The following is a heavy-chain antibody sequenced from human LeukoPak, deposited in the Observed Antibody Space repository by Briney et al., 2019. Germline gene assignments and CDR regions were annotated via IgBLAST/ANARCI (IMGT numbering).Heavy chain of an antibody. V-gene: IGHV3-30*03. CDR2: IAADGGVK. J-gene: IGHJ4*02. CDR3: AREATWGQWYFDL. D-gene: IGHD6-19*01. CDR1: GFTFHDHG. Sequence: PGTSLRLSCAASGFTFHDHGMDWVRQAPGKGLEWVAVIAADGGVKHYADFVKGRFTLSRDNSKNTLFLQMNSLSVEDTAVYYCAREATWGQWYFDLWGQGAPVTVSS.